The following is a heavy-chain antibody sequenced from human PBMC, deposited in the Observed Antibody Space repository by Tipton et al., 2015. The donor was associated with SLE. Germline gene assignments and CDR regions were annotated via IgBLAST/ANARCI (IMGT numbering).Heavy chain of an antibody. CDR2: ISHSGSA. V-gene: IGHV4-34*01. CDR1: RGSFSGYA. J-gene: IGHJ6*03. D-gene: IGHD3-16*01. Sequence: TLSLTCAVSRGSFSGYAWNWIRQAPGKGPEWIGEISHSGSANYNASLKSRVTMSLDKPNNQFSLRLSSVTAADTAVYYCARGVSGYFSYCYMDVWGKGTTVTISS. CDR3: ARGVSGYFSYCYMDV.